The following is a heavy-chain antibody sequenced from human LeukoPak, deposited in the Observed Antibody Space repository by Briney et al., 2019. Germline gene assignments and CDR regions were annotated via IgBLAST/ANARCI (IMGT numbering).Heavy chain of an antibody. Sequence: SGGSLRLSCAASGFIFNGYNMNWVRQAPGKGLEWVSSISSSSSYIYYADSVKGRFTISRDNAKNSLYLQMNSLRAEDTAVYYCASSVRTSTTGGDYWGQGTLVTVSS. D-gene: IGHD4/OR15-4a*01. CDR1: GFIFNGYN. CDR3: ASSVRTSTTGGDY. CDR2: ISSSSSYI. V-gene: IGHV3-21*01. J-gene: IGHJ4*02.